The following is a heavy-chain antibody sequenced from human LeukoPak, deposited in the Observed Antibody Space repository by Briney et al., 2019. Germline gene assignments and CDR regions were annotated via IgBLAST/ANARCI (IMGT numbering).Heavy chain of an antibody. CDR2: ISGSGGGT. V-gene: IGHV3-23*01. J-gene: IGHJ4*02. CDR3: AKRGVVIRVILVGFHKEAYYFDS. D-gene: IGHD3-22*01. Sequence: GGSLRLSCAVSGITLSNYGMSWVRQAPGKGLEWVAGISGSGGGTNYADSVKGRFTISRDNPKNTLYLEMNSLRAEDTAVYFCAKRGVVIRVILVGFHKEAYYFDSWGQGALVTVSS. CDR1: GITLSNYG.